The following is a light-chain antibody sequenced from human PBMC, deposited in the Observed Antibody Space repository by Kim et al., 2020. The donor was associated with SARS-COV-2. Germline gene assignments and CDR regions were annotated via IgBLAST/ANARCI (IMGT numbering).Light chain of an antibody. CDR2: QGS. J-gene: IGLJ2*01. Sequence: SYELTQPPSVSVSPGQTASITCSGDKLGDKYACWYQQKPGQSPVVVIHQGSKRPSGIPERFSGSNSGNTATLTISGTQAMDEADYYCQAWDISTALVFGGGTQLTVL. CDR3: QAWDISTALV. CDR1: KLGDKY. V-gene: IGLV3-1*01.